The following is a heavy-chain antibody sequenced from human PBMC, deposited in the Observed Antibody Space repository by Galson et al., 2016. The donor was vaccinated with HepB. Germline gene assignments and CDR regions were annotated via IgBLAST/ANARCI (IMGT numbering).Heavy chain of an antibody. D-gene: IGHD3-10*01. Sequence: SLRLSCAVSGFTFSSFGMHWVREAPGKGLEWGAVISYDGSKKYYADSLKGRCTISRDNSKRTLYLQMNSLRTEDTAVYYCAKSNQFLWFGQSRNDAFDIWGQGTMVTVSA. J-gene: IGHJ3*02. CDR1: GFTFSSFG. CDR2: ISYDGSKK. CDR3: AKSNQFLWFGQSRNDAFDI. V-gene: IGHV3-30*18.